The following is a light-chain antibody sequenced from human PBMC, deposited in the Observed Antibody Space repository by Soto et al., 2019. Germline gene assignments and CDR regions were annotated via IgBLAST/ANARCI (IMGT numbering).Light chain of an antibody. V-gene: IGKV1-5*03. Sequence: DIQMTQSPPTLSAFVGERVTITWRASQSISSWLAWFQQKPGKAPKLLIYQASTLETGVPSRFSGSGSGTEFTLTISSLQPDDLATYYCQHYKGCSWTFGQGTKVDIK. J-gene: IGKJ1*01. CDR2: QAS. CDR1: QSISSW. CDR3: QHYKGCSWT.